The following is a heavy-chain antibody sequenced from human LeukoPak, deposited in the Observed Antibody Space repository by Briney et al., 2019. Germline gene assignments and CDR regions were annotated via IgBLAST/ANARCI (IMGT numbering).Heavy chain of an antibody. CDR2: MNPNSGNT. D-gene: IGHD6-19*01. CDR1: GYSFTSYD. CDR3: EISVRSSGSTFDY. V-gene: IGHV1-8*01. Sequence: ASVKVSCKASGYSFTSYDINWVRQATGQGLEWMGWMNPNSGNTGYAQKFQGRVTMTRNTSISTAYMELSSLRSEDTAVYHCEISVRSSGSTFDYWGQGTLVTVSS. J-gene: IGHJ4*02.